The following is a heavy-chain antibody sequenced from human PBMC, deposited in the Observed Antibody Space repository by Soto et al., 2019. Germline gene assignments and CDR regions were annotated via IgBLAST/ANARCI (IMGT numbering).Heavy chain of an antibody. D-gene: IGHD6-13*01. V-gene: IGHV2-5*01. CDR3: AHSSIGSSWYSHGMDV. CDR2: LYWNDDK. CDR1: GFSLSTSGVG. Sequence: SGPTRVNPTQTLTLTCTFSGFSLSTSGVGVGLIRQPPGKALEWLALLYWNDDKRYSPSLKSRLTITKDTSKNQVVLKMTHMDHVDTDTYYCAHSSIGSSWYSHGMDVWGQGT. J-gene: IGHJ6*02.